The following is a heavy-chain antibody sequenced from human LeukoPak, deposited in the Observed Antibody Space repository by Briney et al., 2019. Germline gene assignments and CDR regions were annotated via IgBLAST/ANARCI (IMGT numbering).Heavy chain of an antibody. Sequence: SETLSLTCAVYGVSFSGYYWSWIRQPPGKGLEWIGEINHSGSTNYNPSLKSRVTISVDTSKNQFSLKLSSVTAADTAVYYCAGGHSYYYYGMDVWGQGTTVTVSS. CDR3: AGGHSYYYYGMDV. CDR2: INHSGST. V-gene: IGHV4-34*01. J-gene: IGHJ6*02. CDR1: GVSFSGYY.